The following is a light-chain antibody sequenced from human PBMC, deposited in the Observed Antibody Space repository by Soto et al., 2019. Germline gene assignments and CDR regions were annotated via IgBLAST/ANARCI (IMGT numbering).Light chain of an antibody. J-gene: IGKJ1*01. CDR2: GAS. CDR1: QSVSRN. CDR3: QDYNNWPWT. V-gene: IGKV3-15*01. Sequence: IVMTQSPATVSVSPEERVTLSCRASQSVSRNLAWYQQKPGQTPRLLIYGASTRAIGIPARFSGSGSETEFTLTISTLQSEDFAVYYCQDYNNWPWTFGQGTKVDIK.